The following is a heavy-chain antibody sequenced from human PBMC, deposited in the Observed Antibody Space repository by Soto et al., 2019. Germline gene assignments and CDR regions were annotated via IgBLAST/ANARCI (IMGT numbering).Heavy chain of an antibody. CDR1: GYTFTSYA. CDR2: INAGNGNT. Sequence: GASVKVSCKASGYTFTSYAMHWVRQAPGQRLEWMGWINAGNGNTKYSQKFQGRVTITRDTSASTAYMELSSLRSEDTAVYYCASEKWELPYYYGMDVWGQGTTVTVSS. D-gene: IGHD1-26*01. V-gene: IGHV1-3*01. CDR3: ASEKWELPYYYGMDV. J-gene: IGHJ6*02.